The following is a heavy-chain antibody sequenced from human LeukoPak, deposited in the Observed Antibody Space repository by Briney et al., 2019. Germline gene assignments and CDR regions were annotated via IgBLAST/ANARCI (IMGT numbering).Heavy chain of an antibody. V-gene: IGHV1-2*02. CDR1: GYTFTAYY. J-gene: IGHJ4*02. D-gene: IGHD6-6*01. CDR2: INPNSGVT. CDR3: ARDLGATVRPFSLFY. Sequence: ASVKVSCKASGYTFTAYYMHWVRQAPGQGPEWMGWINPNSGVTNYAQKFQGRVIMTSDTSISTAYMEFSRLRSDDTAMYYCARDLGATVRPFSLFYWGQGTLVTVSS.